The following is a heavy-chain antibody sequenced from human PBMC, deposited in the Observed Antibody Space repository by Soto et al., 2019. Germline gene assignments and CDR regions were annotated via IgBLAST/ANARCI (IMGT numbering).Heavy chain of an antibody. Sequence: SETLSLTCAVYGGSFSGYYWSWIRQPPGKGLEWIGEINHSGSTNYNPSLKSRVTISVDTSKNQFSLKLSSVTAADTAVYYCARGHVQQLVRYWFDPWGQGTLVTVSS. V-gene: IGHV4-34*01. CDR2: INHSGST. J-gene: IGHJ5*02. CDR3: ARGHVQQLVRYWFDP. CDR1: GGSFSGYY. D-gene: IGHD6-13*01.